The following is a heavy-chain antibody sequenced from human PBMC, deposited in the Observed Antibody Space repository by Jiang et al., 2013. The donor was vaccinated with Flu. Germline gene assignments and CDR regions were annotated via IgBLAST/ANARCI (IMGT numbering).Heavy chain of an antibody. Sequence: TSYGISWVRQALDKGLSGWDGSALTMVTTNYAQKLQGRVTMTTDTSTSTAYMELRSLRSDDTAVYYCAREHVGAVAGTGPYYFDYWGQGTLVTVSS. CDR3: AREHVGAVAGTGPYYFDY. V-gene: IGHV1-18*01. CDR1: TSYG. CDR2: SALTMVTT. D-gene: IGHD6-19*01. J-gene: IGHJ4*02.